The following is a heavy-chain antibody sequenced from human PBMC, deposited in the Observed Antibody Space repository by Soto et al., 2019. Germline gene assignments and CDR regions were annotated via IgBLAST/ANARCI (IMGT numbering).Heavy chain of an antibody. V-gene: IGHV4-39*01. CDR2: IYYSGST. Sequence: QLQLQESGPGLVKPSETLSLTCTVSGGSISSSSYYWGWIRQPPGKGLEWIGSIYYSGSTYYNPSLGSRVTISEYTAKDTFSLKLTSVTAADKAVYYCARHTPAISISDHWGQGTLVTVSS. D-gene: IGHD3-3*01. CDR1: GGSISSSSYY. CDR3: ARHTPAISISDH. J-gene: IGHJ4*02.